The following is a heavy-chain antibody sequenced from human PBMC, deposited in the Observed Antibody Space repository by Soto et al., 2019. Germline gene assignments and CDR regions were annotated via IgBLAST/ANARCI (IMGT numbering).Heavy chain of an antibody. V-gene: IGHV3-30*18. CDR2: ISYDGSNK. Sequence: PGVSLRLSCAASGFTFSSYGMHWVRQAPGKGLEWVAVISYDGSNKYYADSVKGRFTISRDNSKNTLYLQMNSLRAEDTAVYYCAKDRDNWNDVFYYYYGMDVWGQGTTVTVSS. CDR1: GFTFSSYG. D-gene: IGHD1-1*01. CDR3: AKDRDNWNDVFYYYYGMDV. J-gene: IGHJ6*02.